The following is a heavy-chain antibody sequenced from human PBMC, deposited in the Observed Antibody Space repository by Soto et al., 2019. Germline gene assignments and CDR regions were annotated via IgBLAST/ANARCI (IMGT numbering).Heavy chain of an antibody. CDR3: AKGIAVAGSSYYGMDV. Sequence: PGGSPRLSCAASGFTFSSYGMDWGRPAPGQGLEWVTVISYDGSNKYYADSVKGRFTISRDNSKNTLYLQMNSLRAEDTAVYYCAKGIAVAGSSYYGMDVWGQGTTVTVSS. CDR2: ISYDGSNK. CDR1: GFTFSSYG. V-gene: IGHV3-30*18. J-gene: IGHJ6*02. D-gene: IGHD6-19*01.